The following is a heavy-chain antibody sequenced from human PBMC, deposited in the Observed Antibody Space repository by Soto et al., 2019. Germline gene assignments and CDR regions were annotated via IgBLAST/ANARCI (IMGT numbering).Heavy chain of an antibody. D-gene: IGHD3-22*01. CDR2: LSSSSTYI. CDR1: GFTFSSYN. CDR3: AGGGINYGYYRSMAV. V-gene: IGHV3-21*01. J-gene: IGHJ6*03. Sequence: EVQLVESGGGLVKPGGSLRLSCAASGFTFSSYNMNWVRQAPGKGLEWVSSLSSSSTYIYYADSVKGRFTISRDNAKNSLYLQMNSLRAEDTAVYYCAGGGINYGYYRSMAVWGKGTTVTVSS.